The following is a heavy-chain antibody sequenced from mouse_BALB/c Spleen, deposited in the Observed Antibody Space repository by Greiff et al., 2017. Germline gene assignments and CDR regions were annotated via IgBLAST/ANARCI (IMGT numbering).Heavy chain of an antibody. V-gene: IGHV1-80*01. D-gene: IGHD1-1*01. CDR1: GYAFRSYW. CDR2: IYPGDGDT. CDR3: ARSYYGSSYLAWFAY. Sequence: VTLKVSGAELVRPGSSVKISCKASGYAFRSYWMNWVKQRPGQGLEWIGQIYPGDGDTNYNGKFKGKATLTADKSSSTAYMQLSSLTSEDSAVYFCARSYYGSSYLAWFAYWGQGTLVTVSA. J-gene: IGHJ3*01.